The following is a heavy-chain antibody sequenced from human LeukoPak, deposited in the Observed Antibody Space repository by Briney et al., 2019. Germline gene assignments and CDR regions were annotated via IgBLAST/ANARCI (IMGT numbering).Heavy chain of an antibody. J-gene: IGHJ3*02. CDR2: IYISGST. Sequence: SQTLSPTCTVSGGSISSGSYYCSWLRQPAGKGLEWIGRIYISGSTNSNPSLKSRVTISVDTSKNQFSLKLSSVTAADTAVYYCARAVTTLGVVTDAFDIWGQGTMVTVSS. V-gene: IGHV4-61*02. D-gene: IGHD3-3*01. CDR3: ARAVTTLGVVTDAFDI. CDR1: GGSISSGSYY.